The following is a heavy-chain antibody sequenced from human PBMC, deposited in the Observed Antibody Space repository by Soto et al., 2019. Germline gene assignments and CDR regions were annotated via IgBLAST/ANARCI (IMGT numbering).Heavy chain of an antibody. CDR3: ARFSPPRGYFAY. J-gene: IGHJ4*02. CDR1: GGTFNTFA. D-gene: IGHD3-16*01. CDR2: IIPMFGTA. V-gene: IGHV1-69*01. Sequence: QVQLVQSGAEVKKPGSSVKVSCMASGGTFNTFAISWVRQAPGQGLECMGGIIPMFGTAHYAQKFQGRVTITANESTRTVYMDLSSLRSEDTAVYYCARFSPPRGYFAYWGQGTLVTVS.